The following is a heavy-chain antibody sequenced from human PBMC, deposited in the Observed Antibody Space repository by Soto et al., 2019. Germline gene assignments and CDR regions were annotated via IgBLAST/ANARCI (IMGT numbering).Heavy chain of an antibody. D-gene: IGHD2-2*01. Sequence: SDTLSLTCAVYGVSFSGYYWSWVLQPPGKGLEWIGEINHSGNINYNPSLTSRVTISVDTSTNQFSLHLYSVTAADTAVYYCARGGIYCSSTTCYSDNWGQGTLVTVSS. V-gene: IGHV4-34*01. CDR3: ARGGIYCSSTTCYSDN. CDR2: INHSGNI. CDR1: GVSFSGYY. J-gene: IGHJ4*02.